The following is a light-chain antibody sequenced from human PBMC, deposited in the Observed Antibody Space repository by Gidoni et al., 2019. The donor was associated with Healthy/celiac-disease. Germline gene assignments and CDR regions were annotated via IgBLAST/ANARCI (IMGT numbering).Light chain of an antibody. J-gene: IGKJ3*01. CDR3: MQALQTPLT. CDR1: QSLLHSNGYNY. V-gene: IGKV2-28*01. CDR2: LGS. Sequence: DMVMTQHPLSLPVTPGEPASISCRSSQSLLHSNGYNYLDLYLQRPGQSPQLLLYLGSTRASGVPDRFSGSGSGTDFTLKISRVEAEDVGVYYCMQALQTPLTFGPGTKVDIK.